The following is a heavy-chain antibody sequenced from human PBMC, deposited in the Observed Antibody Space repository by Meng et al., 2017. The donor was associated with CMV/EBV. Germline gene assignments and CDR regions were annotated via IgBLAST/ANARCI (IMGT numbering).Heavy chain of an antibody. CDR2: IYPGDSDT. V-gene: IGHV5-51*01. CDR3: ARQPYYYDSSGYYRGDFDY. Sequence: GESLKISCKGSGYSFTSYWTGWVRQMPGKGLEWMGIIYPGDSDTRYSPSFQGQVTISADKSISTAYLQWSSLKASDTAMYYCARQPYYYDSSGYYRGDFDYWGQGTLVTVSS. D-gene: IGHD3-22*01. J-gene: IGHJ4*02. CDR1: GYSFTSYW.